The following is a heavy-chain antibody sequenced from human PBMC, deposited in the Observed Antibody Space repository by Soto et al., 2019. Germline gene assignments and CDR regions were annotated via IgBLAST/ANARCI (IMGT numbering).Heavy chain of an antibody. CDR1: GVSINNTPYH. CDR2: IYYSGRS. V-gene: IGHV4-39*01. CDR3: ARPRENTYSYIEY. D-gene: IGHD1-26*01. Sequence: PSETLSLTCTVSGVSINNTPYHWGWVRQPPGEGLEWIGSIYYSGRSDYNPSLKSRVTISVDTSKNQFSLKLTSVTAADTAIYYCARPRENTYSYIEYWGQGTLVTVSS. J-gene: IGHJ4*02.